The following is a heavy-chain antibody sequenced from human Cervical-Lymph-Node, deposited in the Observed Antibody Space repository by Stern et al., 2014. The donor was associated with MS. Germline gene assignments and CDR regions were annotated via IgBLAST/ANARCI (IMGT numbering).Heavy chain of an antibody. CDR2: LYHSGST. Sequence: VQLVESGSGQAKPSQTLSLTCAVSGGSISSGGSSWNWIRQPPGKGLEWIGFLYHSGSTYYNPSLKGRVFISVDPSKNQFALNLRSVTAADTAVYYCARGGVIYTQDRNGFDVWGQGTMVTVSS. D-gene: IGHD2-21*01. CDR1: GGSISSGGSS. J-gene: IGHJ3*01. CDR3: ARGGVIYTQDRNGFDV. V-gene: IGHV4-30-2*01.